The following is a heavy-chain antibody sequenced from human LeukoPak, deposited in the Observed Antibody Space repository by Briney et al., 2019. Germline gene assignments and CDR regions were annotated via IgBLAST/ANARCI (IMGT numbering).Heavy chain of an antibody. CDR3: ARGSTVGATESLGFDY. CDR1: GYTFTGYY. Sequence: GASVKVSCKASGYTFTGYYMHWVRQAPGQGLEWMGCINPNSGDTHYAQKFQGRVTMTRDTSISTAYMELSRLRSDDTAVYYCARGSTVGATESLGFDYWGQGTPVTVSS. CDR2: INPNSGDT. V-gene: IGHV1-2*02. D-gene: IGHD1-26*01. J-gene: IGHJ4*02.